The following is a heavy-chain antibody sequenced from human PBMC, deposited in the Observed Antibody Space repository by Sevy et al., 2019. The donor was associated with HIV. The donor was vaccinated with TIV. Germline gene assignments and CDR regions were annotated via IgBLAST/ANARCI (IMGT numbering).Heavy chain of an antibody. CDR2: ISGSGGMT. Sequence: GSLRLSCAASGFTFSSHAMSWVRQAPGKGLEWVSAISGSGGMTYYADSVKGRFTISRDNSKNTLYLQMSSLRAEDTAVYYCAKEDCSGGSCYGGFDYWGQGTLVTVSS. V-gene: IGHV3-23*01. CDR3: AKEDCSGGSCYGGFDY. CDR1: GFTFSSHA. J-gene: IGHJ4*02. D-gene: IGHD2-15*01.